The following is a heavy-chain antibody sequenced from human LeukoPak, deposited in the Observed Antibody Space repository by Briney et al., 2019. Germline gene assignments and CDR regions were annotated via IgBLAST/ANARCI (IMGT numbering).Heavy chain of an antibody. J-gene: IGHJ4*02. D-gene: IGHD1-1*01. CDR3: ARGIRTGYGY. V-gene: IGHV4-61*01. CDR1: GGSFRSGNYY. CDR2: VDYSGST. Sequence: SETLSLTCSVSGGSFRSGNYYWSWIRQPPGKGLEWIGYVDYSGSTSYNPSLRRRVTISLDTSKNQFSLKVMYLTAADTAVYYCARGIRTGYGYWGQGTLVTVSS.